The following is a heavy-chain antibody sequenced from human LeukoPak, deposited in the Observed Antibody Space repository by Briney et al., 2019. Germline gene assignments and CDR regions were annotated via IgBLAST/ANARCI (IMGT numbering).Heavy chain of an antibody. CDR3: ARSRVPSWFDP. V-gene: IGHV4-59*08. CDR1: GGSISSYY. D-gene: IGHD5/OR15-5a*01. Sequence: SETLSLTCTVSGGSISSYYWSWIRQPPGKGLEWIGDIYYSGRTNYNPSLKSRVTISVDTSKNQFSLRLSSVTAADTAVYYCARSRVPSWFDPWGQGTLVTVCS. J-gene: IGHJ5*02. CDR2: IYYSGRT.